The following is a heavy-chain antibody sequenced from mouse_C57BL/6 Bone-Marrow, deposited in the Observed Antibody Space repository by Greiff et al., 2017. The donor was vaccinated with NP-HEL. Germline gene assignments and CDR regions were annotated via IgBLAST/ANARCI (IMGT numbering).Heavy chain of an antibody. D-gene: IGHD1-1*01. CDR2: IYPRSGNT. CDR1: GYTFTSYG. Sequence: QVHVKQSGAEPARPGASVKLSCKASGYTFTSYGISWVKQRTGQGLEWIGEIYPRSGNTYYNEKFKGKATLTADKSSSTAYMELRSLTSEDSAVYFCARLPYYYGSSYSFVYWGQGTTLPVSS. J-gene: IGHJ2*01. V-gene: IGHV1-81*01. CDR3: ARLPYYYGSSYSFVY.